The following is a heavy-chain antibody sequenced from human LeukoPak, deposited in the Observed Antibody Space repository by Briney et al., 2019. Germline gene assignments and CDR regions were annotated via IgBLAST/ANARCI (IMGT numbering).Heavy chain of an antibody. CDR3: ARDLHVVPTISYAAPYYYYGMDV. D-gene: IGHD5-12*01. V-gene: IGHV3-33*01. Sequence: PGGSLRLSCAASGFTFSSYGMHWVRQAPGKGLEWVAVIWYDGANKYYADSVKGRPTISRDDSENTLHLQMDSLRAEDTAVYYCARDLHVVPTISYAAPYYYYGMDVWGQGTTVTVSS. CDR1: GFTFSSYG. J-gene: IGHJ6*02. CDR2: IWYDGANK.